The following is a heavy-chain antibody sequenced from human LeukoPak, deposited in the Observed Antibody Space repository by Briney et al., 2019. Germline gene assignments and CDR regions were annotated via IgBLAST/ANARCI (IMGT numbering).Heavy chain of an antibody. CDR1: GYTFTSYY. V-gene: IGHV1-46*01. J-gene: IGHJ4*02. D-gene: IGHD6-13*01. CDR2: INPSGGST. CDR3: AGENIAAAGFDY. Sequence: ASVKVSCKASGYTFTSYYMHWVRQAPGQGLEWMGIINPSGGSTSYAQKFQGRVTMTRDTSTSTVYMELSSLRSEDTAVYYCAGENIAAAGFDYWGQGTLVTVSS.